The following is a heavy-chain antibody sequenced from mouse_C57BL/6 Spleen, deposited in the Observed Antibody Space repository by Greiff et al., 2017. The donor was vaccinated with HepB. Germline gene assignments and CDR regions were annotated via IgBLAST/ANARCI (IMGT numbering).Heavy chain of an antibody. CDR3: ARHEGRTYYYGSSFDY. CDR1: GYTFTEYT. CDR2: FYPGSGSI. J-gene: IGHJ2*01. V-gene: IGHV1-62-2*01. D-gene: IGHD1-1*01. Sequence: VQLQQSGAELVKPGASVKLSCKASGYTFTEYTIHWVRQRSGQGLEWIGWFYPGSGSIKYNEKFKDKATLTADKSSSTVYMELSRLTSEDSAVYFCARHEGRTYYYGSSFDYWGQGTTLTVSS.